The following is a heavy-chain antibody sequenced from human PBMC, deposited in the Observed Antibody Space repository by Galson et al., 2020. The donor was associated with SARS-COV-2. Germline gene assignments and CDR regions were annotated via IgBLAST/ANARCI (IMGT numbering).Heavy chain of an antibody. Sequence: TLSLTCTVSGGSISSGGYYWSWIRQHPGKGLEWIGYIYYSGSTYYNPSLKSRVTISVDTSKNQFSLKLSSVTAADTAVYYCARWAVAGYFDYWGQGTLVTVSS. CDR3: ARWAVAGYFDY. D-gene: IGHD6-19*01. V-gene: IGHV4-31*03. CDR2: IYYSGST. J-gene: IGHJ4*02. CDR1: GGSISSGGYY.